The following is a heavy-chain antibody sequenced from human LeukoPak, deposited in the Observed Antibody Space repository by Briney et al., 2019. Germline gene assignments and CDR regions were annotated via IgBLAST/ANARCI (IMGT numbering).Heavy chain of an antibody. CDR3: AKGAYDFWSGYSHAFDI. CDR2: ISAYNGNT. Sequence: ASVKVSCKASGDTFTSYGISWVRQAPGQGLEWMGWISAYNGNTNYAQKLQGRVTMTTDTSTSTAYMELRSLRSDDTAVYYCAKGAYDFWSGYSHAFDIWGQGTMVTVSS. J-gene: IGHJ3*02. V-gene: IGHV1-18*01. D-gene: IGHD3-3*01. CDR1: GDTFTSYG.